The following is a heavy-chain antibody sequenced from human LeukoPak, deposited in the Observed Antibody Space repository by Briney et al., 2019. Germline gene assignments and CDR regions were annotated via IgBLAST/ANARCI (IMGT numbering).Heavy chain of an antibody. V-gene: IGHV4-59*01. D-gene: IGHD6-6*01. J-gene: IGHJ4*02. CDR3: ARGAAPHYSDY. CDR1: GGSISSYY. CDR2: IYYSGST. Sequence: PSETLSLTCTVSGGSISSYYWSWIRQPPGKGLEWIGYIYYSGSTNYNPSLKSRVTISMGTSENQFSLKLSSVTAADTAVYYCARGAAPHYSDYWGQGTLDTVSS.